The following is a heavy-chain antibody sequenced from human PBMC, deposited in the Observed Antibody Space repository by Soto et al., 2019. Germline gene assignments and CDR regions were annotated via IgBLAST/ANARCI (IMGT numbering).Heavy chain of an antibody. Sequence: PGGSLRLSCAASGFTFSDYYMSWIRQAPGKGLEWVSYISSSGSTIYYADSVKGRFTISRDNAKNSLYLQKNSLRAEDTAVYYYARAFSCISTSSHVGPVDVSGQGPTVTVSS. J-gene: IGHJ6*02. D-gene: IGHD2-2*01. CDR2: ISSSGSTI. CDR1: GFTFSDYY. CDR3: ARAFSCISTSSHVGPVDV. V-gene: IGHV3-11*01.